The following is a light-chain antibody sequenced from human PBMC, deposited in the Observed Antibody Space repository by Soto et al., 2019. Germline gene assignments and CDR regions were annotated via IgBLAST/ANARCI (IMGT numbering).Light chain of an antibody. Sequence: DIQMTQSPSTLSASVRHRVTITCRASQSISSWLAWYQQKPGKAPKLLIYDASSLESGVPSRFSGSGSGTEFTLTISSLQPDDFATYYCQQYNSYPWTFGQGTKVDI. CDR1: QSISSW. V-gene: IGKV1-5*01. J-gene: IGKJ1*01. CDR2: DAS. CDR3: QQYNSYPWT.